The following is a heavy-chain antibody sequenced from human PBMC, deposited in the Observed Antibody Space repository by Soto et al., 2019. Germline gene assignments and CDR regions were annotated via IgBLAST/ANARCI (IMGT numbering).Heavy chain of an antibody. J-gene: IGHJ6*02. CDR3: ARGFSGDGYCSSTSCYSNGMDV. D-gene: IGHD2-2*03. CDR2: INHSGST. CDR1: GGSFSGYY. Sequence: QVQLQQWGAGLLKPSETLSLTCAVYGGSFSGYYWSWIRQPPGKGLEWIGEINHSGSTNYNPSLKSRVTISVDTSKNQFSLKLSSVTAADTAVYYCARGFSGDGYCSSTSCYSNGMDVWGQGTTVTVSS. V-gene: IGHV4-34*01.